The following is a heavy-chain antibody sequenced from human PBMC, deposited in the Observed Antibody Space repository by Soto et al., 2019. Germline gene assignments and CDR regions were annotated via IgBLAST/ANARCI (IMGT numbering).Heavy chain of an antibody. D-gene: IGHD2-21*01. CDR2: INNDGSDP. V-gene: IGHV3-74*01. J-gene: IGHJ4*02. Sequence: EVQLVESGGGLFQPEGSLRLSCDASGFTFSNYWMHWVRQAPGKGLVWVSRINNDGSDPIYADSVKGRFTISRDNAKNTVYLHMNSLSAEDTAVYYCARGDPNYSNFAYWGQGSLVTVSS. CDR1: GFTFSNYW. CDR3: ARGDPNYSNFAY.